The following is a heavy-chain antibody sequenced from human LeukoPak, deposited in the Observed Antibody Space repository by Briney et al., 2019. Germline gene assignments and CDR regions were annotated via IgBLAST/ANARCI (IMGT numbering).Heavy chain of an antibody. J-gene: IGHJ4*02. CDR3: AKGSSSSRPYYFDY. CDR2: ISGSGGST. CDR1: GFTFSSYA. Sequence: EGSLRLSCAASGFTFSSYAMSWVRQAPGKGLEWVSAISGSGGSTYYADSVKGRFTISRDNSKNTLYLQVNSLRVEDTALYYCAKGSSSSRPYYFDYWGQGTLVTVSS. D-gene: IGHD6-6*01. V-gene: IGHV3-23*01.